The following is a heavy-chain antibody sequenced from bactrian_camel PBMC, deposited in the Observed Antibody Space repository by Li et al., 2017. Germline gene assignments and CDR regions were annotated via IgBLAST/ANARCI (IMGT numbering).Heavy chain of an antibody. Sequence: VQLVESGGASVQAGTSLRLSCTYSGFSFDDSDLGWYRQTPEKECELVSSTGTDERTYYAESVKGRFTISRDNTKNMLYLQMNSLKSEDTALYYCAKADFGYWGQGTQVTVS. V-gene: IGHV3-1*01. CDR2: TGTDERT. CDR1: GFSFDDSD. J-gene: IGHJ6*01. CDR3: AKADFGY.